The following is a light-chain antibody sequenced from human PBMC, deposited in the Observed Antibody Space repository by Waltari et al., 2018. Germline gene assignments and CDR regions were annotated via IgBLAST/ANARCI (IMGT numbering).Light chain of an antibody. CDR2: GTS. J-gene: IGKJ1*01. CDR3: QQYGNSPWT. CDR1: QRISSTS. Sequence: EVVLTQSPGTLSLSAGERATLSCRASQRISSTSLAWYQHKPGQAPTLLVYGTSSRATGILDRFSGSGSATHFTLTISRLEPEDFAVYYCQQYGNSPWTFGQGTKVEVK. V-gene: IGKV3-20*01.